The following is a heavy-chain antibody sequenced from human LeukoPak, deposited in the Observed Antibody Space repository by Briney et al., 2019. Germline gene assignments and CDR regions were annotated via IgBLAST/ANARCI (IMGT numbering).Heavy chain of an antibody. CDR3: ARGGYGPRLGN. CDR2: INNSGST. D-gene: IGHD3-16*01. V-gene: IGHV4-34*01. CDR1: GSSFSDNY. Sequence: KPSETLSLTCAVYGSSFSDNYWSWIRQFPEKGLEWIGEINNSGSTSYNPSLNRRVIMLVDVSKNQFSLRLSSVTAADTAVYYCARGGYGPRLGNWGQGTLVTVSS. J-gene: IGHJ4*02.